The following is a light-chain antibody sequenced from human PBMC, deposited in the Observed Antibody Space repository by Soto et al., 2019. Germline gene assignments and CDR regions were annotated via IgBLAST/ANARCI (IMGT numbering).Light chain of an antibody. CDR1: SSDVGSYNL. J-gene: IGLJ1*01. CDR3: CSYAGSSTVYV. V-gene: IGLV2-23*01. Sequence: ALTQPASVSGSPGQSITISCTGTSSDVGSYNLVSWYQQRPGQAPKLIIYEGNKRPSGVSNRFSASKSANTASLTISGLQAEDEADYYCCSYAGSSTVYVFGTGTKVTVL. CDR2: EGN.